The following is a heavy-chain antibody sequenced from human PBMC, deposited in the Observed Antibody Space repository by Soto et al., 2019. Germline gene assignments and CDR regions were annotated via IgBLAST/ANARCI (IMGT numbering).Heavy chain of an antibody. J-gene: IGHJ6*02. CDR3: ARDRATVTTSPKDYYGMDV. D-gene: IGHD4-4*01. CDR2: IYYSGST. Sequence: PSEPLSLTCTVSGGSISSYYWSWIRQPPGKGLEWIGYIYYSGSTNYNPSLKSRVTISVDTSKNQFSLKLSSVTAADTAVYYCARDRATVTTSPKDYYGMDVWGQGTTVTVSS. V-gene: IGHV4-59*01. CDR1: GGSISSYY.